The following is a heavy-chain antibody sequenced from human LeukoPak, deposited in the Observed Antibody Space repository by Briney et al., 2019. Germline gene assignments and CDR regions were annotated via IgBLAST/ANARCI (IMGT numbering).Heavy chain of an antibody. V-gene: IGHV3-7*01. CDR2: IKQDGSEK. J-gene: IGHJ4*02. D-gene: IGHD1-26*01. CDR1: GFSFSSYW. CDR3: ARDKIVGATYFDY. Sequence: GGSLRLSCAASGFSFSSYWMSWVRQAPGKGLEWVANIKQDGSEKYYVDSVKGRFTTSRDNAKNSLYLQMNSLRAEDTAVYYCARDKIVGATYFDYWGQGTLVTVSS.